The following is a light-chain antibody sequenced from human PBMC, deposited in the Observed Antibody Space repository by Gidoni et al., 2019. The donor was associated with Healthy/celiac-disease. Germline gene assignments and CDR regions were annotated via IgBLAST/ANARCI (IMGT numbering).Light chain of an antibody. CDR2: AAS. CDR1: QGISSY. V-gene: IGKV1-8*01. Sequence: AIRMTQSPSSLSASTGDRVTITCRASQGISSYLAWYQQKPGKAPKLLIYAASTLQSGVPSRFSGSGSGTDFTLTISCLQSEDFATYYCQQYYSYPPXLXQGTKVEIK. J-gene: IGKJ1*01. CDR3: QQYYSYPPX.